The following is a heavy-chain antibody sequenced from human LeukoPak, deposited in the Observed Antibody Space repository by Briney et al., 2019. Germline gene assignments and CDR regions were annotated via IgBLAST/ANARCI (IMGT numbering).Heavy chain of an antibody. V-gene: IGHV4-59*01. CDR2: IYYSGST. CDR1: GGSISSYY. Sequence: SETLSLTCTVSGGSISSYYWSWIRQPPGKGLEWIGYIYYSGSTNYNPSLKSRVTISVDTSKNQFSLKLSSVTAADTAVYYCARAPYSGSYGYYFDYWGQGTLVTVSS. J-gene: IGHJ4*02. D-gene: IGHD1-26*01. CDR3: ARAPYSGSYGYYFDY.